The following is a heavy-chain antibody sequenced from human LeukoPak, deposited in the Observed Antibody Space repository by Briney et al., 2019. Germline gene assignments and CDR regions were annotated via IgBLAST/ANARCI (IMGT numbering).Heavy chain of an antibody. CDR2: ISSSSSYI. V-gene: IGHV3-21*01. Sequence: PGGSLRLSCAPSGFTFSSYSMNWVRQAPGKGLEWVSSISSSSSYIYYADSVKGRFTISRDNAKNSLYLQMNSLRAEDTAVYYCAREVGSGSSAGYWGQGTLVTVSS. CDR1: GFTFSSYS. J-gene: IGHJ4*02. CDR3: AREVGSGSSAGY. D-gene: IGHD1-26*01.